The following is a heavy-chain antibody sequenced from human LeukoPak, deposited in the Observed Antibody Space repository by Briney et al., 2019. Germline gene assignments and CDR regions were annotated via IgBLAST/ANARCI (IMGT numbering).Heavy chain of an antibody. J-gene: IGHJ4*02. CDR1: GFTFSTYA. CDR2: ISYDGRQN. D-gene: IGHD6-19*01. Sequence: GGSLRLSCAASGFTFSTYAMNWVRQAPGKGLEWVAVISYDGRQNYYADSVKGRFTISRDNSKITLYLQMNSLRAEDTAVYYCARILYISGWSIDYWGQGALVTVSS. V-gene: IGHV3-30*04. CDR3: ARILYISGWSIDY.